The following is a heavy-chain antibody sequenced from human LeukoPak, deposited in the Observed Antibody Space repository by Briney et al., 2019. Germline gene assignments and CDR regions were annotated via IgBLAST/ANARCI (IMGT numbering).Heavy chain of an antibody. CDR1: GGSISSYY. CDR2: IYYSGST. V-gene: IGHV4-59*12. D-gene: IGHD3-3*01. CDR3: ARFITIFGVVTRNDY. J-gene: IGHJ4*02. Sequence: SETLSLTCTVSGGSISSYYWSWIRQPPGKGLEWIGYIYYSGSTNYNPSLKSRVTISVDTSKNQFSLKLSSVTAADTAVYYCARFITIFGVVTRNDYWGQGTLVTVSS.